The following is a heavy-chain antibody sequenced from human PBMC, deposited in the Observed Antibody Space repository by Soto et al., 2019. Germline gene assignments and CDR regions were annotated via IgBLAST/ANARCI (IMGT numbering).Heavy chain of an antibody. CDR1: GFIFRTYS. J-gene: IGHJ4*02. V-gene: IGHV3-21*06. Sequence: WGSLRLSCAASGFIFRTYSMNWVRQAPGKGLEWISSISGSSIYLYYADSVKGRVTISRDNAKNSLHLQMDSLRPEDTAVYYCARWGDATGYYLDYWGQGTQVTVSS. D-gene: IGHD3-9*01. CDR3: ARWGDATGYYLDY. CDR2: ISGSSIYL.